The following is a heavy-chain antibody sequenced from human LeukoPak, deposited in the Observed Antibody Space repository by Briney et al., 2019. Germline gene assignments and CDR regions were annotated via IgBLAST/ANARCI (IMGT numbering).Heavy chain of an antibody. CDR2: LFPGLST. CDR3: ASGGTAVVMALTYYFDT. CDR1: GYSINSAYY. Sequence: SETLSLTCSVSGYSINSAYYWGWIRQPPGKGLEWIGNLFPGLSTEHNPSLKGRVTIFLDTSKNIFSLRLTSVTAADTAVYYCASGGTAVVMALTYYFDTWGQGTPVTVSS. J-gene: IGHJ4*02. V-gene: IGHV4-38-2*01. D-gene: IGHD3-22*01.